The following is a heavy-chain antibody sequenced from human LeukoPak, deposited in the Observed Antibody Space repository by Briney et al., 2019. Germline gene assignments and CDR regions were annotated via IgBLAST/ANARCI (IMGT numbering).Heavy chain of an antibody. Sequence: SETLSLTCAVYGGSFSGYYWSWIRQPPGKGLEWIGEINHSGSTNYNPSLKSRVTISVDTSKNQFSLKLSSVTAADTAVYYCARQGKGYSYGYARTSFFLDYWGQGTLVTVSS. CDR2: INHSGST. CDR3: ARQGKGYSYGYARTSFFLDY. D-gene: IGHD5-18*01. J-gene: IGHJ4*02. V-gene: IGHV4-34*01. CDR1: GGSFSGYY.